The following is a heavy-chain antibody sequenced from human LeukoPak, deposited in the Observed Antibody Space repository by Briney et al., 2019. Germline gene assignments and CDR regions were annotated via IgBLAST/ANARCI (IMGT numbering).Heavy chain of an antibody. CDR1: GGTFSRYA. V-gene: IGHV1-69*13. J-gene: IGHJ4*02. CDR2: IIPIFGTA. Sequence: SVKVSCKASGGTFSRYAISWVRQAPGQGLEWMGGIIPIFGTANYAQKFQGRVTITADESTSTAYMELSSLRSEDTAVYYCARVSIRGLRSLEQGEGRYYFDYWGQGTLVTVSS. CDR3: ARVSIRGLRSLEQGEGRYYFDY. D-gene: IGHD3-3*01.